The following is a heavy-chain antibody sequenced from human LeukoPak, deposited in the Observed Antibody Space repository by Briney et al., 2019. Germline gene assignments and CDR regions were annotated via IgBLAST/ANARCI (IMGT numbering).Heavy chain of an antibody. Sequence: ASVKVSCKASGYTFTSYYMHWVRQAPGQGLEWMGIINPSGGSTSYAQKFQGRVTMTRDMSTSTDYMELSSLRSEDTAVYYCARVDYYYDSSGYYYFDYWGQGTLVTVSS. CDR3: ARVDYYYDSSGYYYFDY. V-gene: IGHV1-46*01. D-gene: IGHD3-22*01. CDR2: INPSGGST. CDR1: GYTFTSYY. J-gene: IGHJ4*02.